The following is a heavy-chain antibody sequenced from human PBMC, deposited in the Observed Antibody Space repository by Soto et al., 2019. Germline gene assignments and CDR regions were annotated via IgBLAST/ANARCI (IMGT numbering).Heavy chain of an antibody. CDR1: GYAFTTYG. CDR3: ARGRYGDY. CDR2: ISAHNGNT. Sequence: QVHLVQSGAEVKKPWASVKVSCKGSGYAFTTYGITWVRQAPGQGLEGMGWISAHNGNTNYAQKLQGRVTVTRDTSTSTAYMELRSLRSDDTAVYYCARGRYGDYWGQGALVTVSS. V-gene: IGHV1-18*01. J-gene: IGHJ4*02. D-gene: IGHD1-1*01.